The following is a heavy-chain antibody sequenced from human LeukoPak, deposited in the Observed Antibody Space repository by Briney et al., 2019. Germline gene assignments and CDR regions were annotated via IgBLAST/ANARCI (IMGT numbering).Heavy chain of an antibody. Sequence: SETLSLTCAVSGGSISSSNWWSWVRQPPGKGLEWIGEIYHSGSTNYNPSLKSRVTISVDTSKNQFSLKLSSVTAADTAVYYCARRRESYYDSSGYLAYYFDYWGQGTLVTVSS. D-gene: IGHD3-22*01. V-gene: IGHV4-4*02. CDR3: ARRRESYYDSSGYLAYYFDY. CDR1: GGSISSSNW. CDR2: IYHSGST. J-gene: IGHJ4*02.